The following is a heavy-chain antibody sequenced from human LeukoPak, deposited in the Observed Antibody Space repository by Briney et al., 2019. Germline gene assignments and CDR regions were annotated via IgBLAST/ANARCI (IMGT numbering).Heavy chain of an antibody. D-gene: IGHD1-26*01. CDR2: ISYDGSNK. CDR3: ARVPKWELPFDY. Sequence: GGSLRLSCAASGFTFSSYAMHWVRQAPGKGLEWVAVISYDGSNKYYADSVKGRLTISRDNSKNTPYLQMNSLRAEDTAVYYCARVPKWELPFDYWGQGTLVTVSS. V-gene: IGHV3-30-3*01. CDR1: GFTFSSYA. J-gene: IGHJ4*02.